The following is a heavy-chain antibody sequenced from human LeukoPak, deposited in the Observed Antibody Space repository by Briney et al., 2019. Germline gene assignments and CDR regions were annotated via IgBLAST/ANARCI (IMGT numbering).Heavy chain of an antibody. D-gene: IGHD3-22*01. CDR2: ISSSSSYI. CDR3: ARGLYYDSSGFEPLDY. J-gene: IGHJ4*02. V-gene: IGHV3-21*01. Sequence: VGSLRLSCAASGFTFSSYSMNWVRQAPGKGLEWVSSISSSSSYIYYADSVKGRFTISRDNAKYSLYLQMNSLRAEDTAVYYCARGLYYDSSGFEPLDYWGQGTLVTVSS. CDR1: GFTFSSYS.